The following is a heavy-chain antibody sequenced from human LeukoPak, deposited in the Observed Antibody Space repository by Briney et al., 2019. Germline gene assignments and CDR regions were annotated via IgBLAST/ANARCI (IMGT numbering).Heavy chain of an antibody. J-gene: IGHJ6*03. CDR3: ARYSSPLYYMDV. Sequence: SETLSLTCTVSGGSISSGSYYWSWIRQPAGKELEWIGRIYTSGSTNYNPSLKSRVTRSVDTSKNQFSLKLSSVTAADTAVYYCARYSSPLYYMDVWGKGTTVTVSS. V-gene: IGHV4-61*02. CDR1: GGSISSGSYY. D-gene: IGHD6-13*01. CDR2: IYTSGST.